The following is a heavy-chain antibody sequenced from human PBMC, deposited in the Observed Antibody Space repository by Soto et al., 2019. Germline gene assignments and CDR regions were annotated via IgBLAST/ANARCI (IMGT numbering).Heavy chain of an antibody. D-gene: IGHD3-10*01. Sequence: SQTLSLTCAISGDSVSSNSAAWDCSIHSPSRCLEWLGRTYYRSKWYNDYAVSVKSRITINPDTSKNQFSLQLNSVTPEDTAVYYCARTEQTVAGETPSYYFDYWGQGTLV. V-gene: IGHV6-1*01. CDR3: ARTEQTVAGETPSYYFDY. J-gene: IGHJ4*02. CDR2: TYYRSKWYN. CDR1: GDSVSSNSAA.